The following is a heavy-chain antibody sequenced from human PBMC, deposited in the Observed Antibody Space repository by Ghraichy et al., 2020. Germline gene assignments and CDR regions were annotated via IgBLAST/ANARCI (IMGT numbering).Heavy chain of an antibody. CDR2: ISGSGGST. J-gene: IGHJ6*02. V-gene: IGHV3-23*01. Sequence: LSLTCAASGFTFSSYSMNWVRQAPGKGLEWVSAISGSGGSTYYADSGKGRFTISRDNSKNTLYLQMNSLRAEDTAVYYCAKLFPRIVVVPAAGMDVWGQGTTVTVSS. CDR3: AKLFPRIVVVPAAGMDV. D-gene: IGHD2-2*01. CDR1: GFTFSSYS.